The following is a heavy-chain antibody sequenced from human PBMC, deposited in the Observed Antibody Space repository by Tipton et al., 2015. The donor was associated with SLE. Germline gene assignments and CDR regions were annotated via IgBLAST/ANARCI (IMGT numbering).Heavy chain of an antibody. J-gene: IGHJ4*02. V-gene: IGHV3-7*01. D-gene: IGHD1-1*01. CDR1: GFSSSSYW. Sequence: SLRLSCVVSGFSSSSYWMSWVRQAPGQGLEWVACIKEDGIGKHYVDSVTGRFTLSTDNAKKSVYLQMNSLRVDDTALHYCASLDNRSPLLEWGQGTLVTVSS. CDR2: IKEDGIGK. CDR3: ASLDNRSPLLE.